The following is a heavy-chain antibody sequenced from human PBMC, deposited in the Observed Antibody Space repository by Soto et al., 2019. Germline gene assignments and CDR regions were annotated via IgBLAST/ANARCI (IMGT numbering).Heavy chain of an antibody. CDR3: SRVGCSNSNCQTRGMDV. J-gene: IGHJ6*02. CDR1: GGPISNYY. CDR2: IYSDGAT. V-gene: IGHV4-4*07. Sequence: QVQLQESGPGLVRPSETLYLICNVSGGPISNYYWSWVRQPAGKGLEWVGRIYSDGATNYSPSLKSRVFMSLDMSGNQFSLQLNSVTAADTAVYYCSRVGCSNSNCQTRGMDVWGQGTTLTVSS. D-gene: IGHD2-2*01.